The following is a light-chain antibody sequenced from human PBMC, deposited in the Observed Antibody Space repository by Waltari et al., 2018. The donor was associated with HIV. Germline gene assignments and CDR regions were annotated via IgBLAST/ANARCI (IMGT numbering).Light chain of an antibody. V-gene: IGKV1-33*01. CDR1: QDISKY. Sequence: DIQMTQSPSSLSASAGDRVTITCQASQDISKYLNWYQQKSGKAPKLLIYGASNLKTGVPSRFSGSGSGTDFTLTISSLQPEDIGTYYCQQYDDLPLTFGGGTKVEIK. CDR3: QQYDDLPLT. J-gene: IGKJ4*01. CDR2: GAS.